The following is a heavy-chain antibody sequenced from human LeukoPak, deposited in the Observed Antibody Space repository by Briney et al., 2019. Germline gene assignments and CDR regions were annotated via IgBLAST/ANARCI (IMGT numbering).Heavy chain of an antibody. Sequence: TLSLTCTVSGGSISSGSYYWSWIRQPAGKGLEWIGRIYSSGSTNYNPSLKSRVTISVDTSKNQLSLKLNSVTAADTAVYYCARENGANWGLVDPWGQGTLVTVSS. CDR2: IYSSGST. J-gene: IGHJ5*02. CDR1: GGSISSGSYY. D-gene: IGHD7-27*01. CDR3: ARENGANWGLVDP. V-gene: IGHV4-61*02.